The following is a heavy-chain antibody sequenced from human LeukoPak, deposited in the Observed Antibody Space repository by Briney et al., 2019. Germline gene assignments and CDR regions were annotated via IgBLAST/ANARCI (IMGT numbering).Heavy chain of an antibody. V-gene: IGHV1-46*01. CDR3: ARPRVGATYYFDY. CDR2: INPSGGST. D-gene: IGHD1-26*01. J-gene: IGHJ4*02. CDR1: GYTFTSYY. Sequence: ASVKVSCKASGYTFTSYYVHWVRQAPGQGLEWMGIINPSGGSTSYAQKFQGRVTMTRDMSTSTVYMELSSLRSEDTAVYYCARPRVGATYYFDYWGQGTLVTVSS.